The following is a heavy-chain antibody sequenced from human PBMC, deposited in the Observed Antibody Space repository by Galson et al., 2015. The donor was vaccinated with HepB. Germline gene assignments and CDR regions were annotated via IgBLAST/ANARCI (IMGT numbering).Heavy chain of an antibody. CDR3: AGGPPRERDIWSRHYTRPDF. CDR1: GLTFSNYG. D-gene: IGHD3-3*01. J-gene: IGHJ4*02. Sequence: SLRLSCAASGLTFSNYGMHWVRQAPGKGLEWVAVIWYDGDPKYYADSVKGRFTVSRDTSKSTLYLQMNSLRVGDTAVYYCAGGPPRERDIWSRHYTRPDFWGQGTLVTVSS. V-gene: IGHV3-33*01. CDR2: IWYDGDPK.